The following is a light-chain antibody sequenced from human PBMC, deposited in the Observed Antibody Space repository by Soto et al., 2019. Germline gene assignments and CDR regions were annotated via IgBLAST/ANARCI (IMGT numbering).Light chain of an antibody. CDR2: DVN. Sequence: QSALTRPASVSGSPGQSITISCTGTSSDVGAYNFVSWYQHHPGKATQLIIYDVNNRPSGVSDRFSGSKSGNTASLTISGLQAEDEADYYCSSYTTTAIRLFGGGTKVTVL. CDR1: SSDVGAYNF. V-gene: IGLV2-14*03. CDR3: SSYTTTAIRL. J-gene: IGLJ2*01.